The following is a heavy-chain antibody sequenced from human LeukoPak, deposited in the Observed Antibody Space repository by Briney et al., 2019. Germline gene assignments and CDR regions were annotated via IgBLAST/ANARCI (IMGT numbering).Heavy chain of an antibody. D-gene: IGHD3-9*01. J-gene: IGHJ3*02. CDR2: ISGDGGST. Sequence: PGGSLRLSCAASGFTFDDYAMHWVRQAPGKGLEWVSLISGDGGSTYYADSVKGRFTISRDNSKNSLHLQMNSLRTEDTALYYCAKEQDDILTGYPRAFDIWGQGTMVTVSS. V-gene: IGHV3-43*02. CDR1: GFTFDDYA. CDR3: AKEQDDILTGYPRAFDI.